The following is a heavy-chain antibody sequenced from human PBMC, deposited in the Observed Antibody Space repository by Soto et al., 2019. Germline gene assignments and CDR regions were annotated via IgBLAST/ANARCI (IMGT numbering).Heavy chain of an antibody. V-gene: IGHV4-34*01. Sequence: LSLTCAVYGGSFSGYYWSWIRQPPGKGLEWIGEINHSGSTNYNPSLKSRVTISVDTSKNQFSLKLSSVTAADTAVYYCARGGGSSAGYFDYWGQGALVTVSS. CDR1: GGSFSGYY. J-gene: IGHJ4*02. CDR2: INHSGST. CDR3: ARGGGSSAGYFDY. D-gene: IGHD6-6*01.